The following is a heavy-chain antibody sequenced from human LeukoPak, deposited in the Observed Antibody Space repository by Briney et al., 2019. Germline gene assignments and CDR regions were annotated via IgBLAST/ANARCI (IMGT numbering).Heavy chain of an antibody. J-gene: IGHJ4*02. CDR3: ARDYYYDSSGYRLDY. V-gene: IGHV1-2*02. CDR2: INPNSGGT. D-gene: IGHD3-22*01. CDR1: GYTFTGYY. Sequence: ASVKVSCKASGYTFTGYYMHWVRQAPRQGLEWMGWINPNSGGTNYAQKFQGRVTMTRDTSISTAYMELSRLRSDDTAVYYCARDYYYDSSGYRLDYWGQGTLVTVSS.